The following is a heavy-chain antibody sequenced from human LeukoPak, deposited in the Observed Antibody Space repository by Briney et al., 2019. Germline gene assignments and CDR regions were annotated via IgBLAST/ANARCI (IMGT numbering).Heavy chain of an antibody. CDR2: IYYSGST. D-gene: IGHD2-21*02. CDR1: GDSISDYY. V-gene: IGHV4-59*08. CDR3: ARRRKVPAQRAGDAFDI. J-gene: IGHJ3*02. Sequence: SETLSLTCTVSGDSISDYYWNWIRQPPGKGLEWIGYIYYSGSTDYSPSLKSRVTISVDTSKNQFSLKLSSVTAADTGIYYCARRRKVPAQRAGDAFDIWGQGTMVTVSS.